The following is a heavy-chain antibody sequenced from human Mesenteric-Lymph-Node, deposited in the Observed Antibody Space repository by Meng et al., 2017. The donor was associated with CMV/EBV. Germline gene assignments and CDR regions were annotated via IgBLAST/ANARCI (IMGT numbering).Heavy chain of an antibody. CDR1: GYTFTSYG. J-gene: IGHJ4*02. CDR2: ISAYNGNT. CDR3: ARRNMYYDSSGSIDY. D-gene: IGHD3-22*01. Sequence: SGYTFTSYGISWVRQAPGQGLEWMGWISAYNGNTNYAQKLQGRVTMTTDTSTSTAYMELRSLRSDDTAVYYCARRNMYYDSSGSIDYWGQGTLVTVSS. V-gene: IGHV1-18*01.